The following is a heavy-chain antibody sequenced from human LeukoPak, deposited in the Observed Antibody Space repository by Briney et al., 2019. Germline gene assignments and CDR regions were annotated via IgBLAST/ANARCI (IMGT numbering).Heavy chain of an antibody. Sequence: GGSLRLSCAASGFTFSDYYMTWIRQAPGKGLEWVSYISGSATTIYYADSVKGRFTISRDNAKNSLYLQMNSLRAEDTAVYYCARIGSWNAFDIWGQGTMVTVSS. CDR3: ARIGSWNAFDI. CDR2: ISGSATTI. D-gene: IGHD6-13*01. J-gene: IGHJ3*02. V-gene: IGHV3-11*04. CDR1: GFTFSDYY.